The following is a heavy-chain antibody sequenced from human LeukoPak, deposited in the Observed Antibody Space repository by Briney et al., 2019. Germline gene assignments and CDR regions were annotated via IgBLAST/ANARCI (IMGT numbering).Heavy chain of an antibody. CDR1: GFTFSSYW. Sequence: GGSLRLSCAASGFTFSSYWMHWVRQAPGKGLVWVSRINSDGSSTNYADSVKGRFTISRDNAKNTLYLQVKSLRAEDTAVYYCARGPSGWGSLDSWGQGTLVAVSS. CDR3: ARGPSGWGSLDS. D-gene: IGHD7-27*01. J-gene: IGHJ4*02. CDR2: INSDGSST. V-gene: IGHV3-74*01.